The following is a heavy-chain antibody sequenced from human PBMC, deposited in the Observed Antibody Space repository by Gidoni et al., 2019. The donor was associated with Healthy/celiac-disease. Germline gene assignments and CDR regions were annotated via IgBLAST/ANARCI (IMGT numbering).Heavy chain of an antibody. CDR2: ISDYNGNT. Sequence: VQMVQSGAEVTKPGSSVKLSCKASGSTLTSYGISWVRQAPGQGLEWMGWISDYNGNTNDAQKLQGRVTMTTATSTSTAYMELRSLSSDATAVYYCARDTGDGDFPGDYWGQGTLVTVSS. D-gene: IGHD4-17*01. V-gene: IGHV1-18*01. CDR3: ARDTGDGDFPGDY. J-gene: IGHJ4*02. CDR1: GSTLTSYG.